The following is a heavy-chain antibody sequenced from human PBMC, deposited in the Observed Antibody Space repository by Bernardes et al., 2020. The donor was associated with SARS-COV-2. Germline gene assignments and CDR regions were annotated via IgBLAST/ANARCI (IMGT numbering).Heavy chain of an antibody. J-gene: IGHJ4*02. Sequence: ASVKVSCKTSGYRFITYGISWVRQAPGQGLEWVGWISTYHGDTDYVQKLQGRVIMTTDTTTSTAYMELFSLESDDTAVYYCERDRRPGRGLATTGLDYWGPGTLVSVSS. CDR1: GYRFITYG. V-gene: IGHV1-18*01. CDR3: ERDRRPGRGLATTGLDY. D-gene: IGHD3-10*01. CDR2: ISTYHGDT.